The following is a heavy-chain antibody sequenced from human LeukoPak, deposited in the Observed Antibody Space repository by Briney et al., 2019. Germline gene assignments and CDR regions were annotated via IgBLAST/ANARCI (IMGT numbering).Heavy chain of an antibody. Sequence: ASVKVSCKASGYTFTSYDINWVRQATGQGLEWVGWMNPNSGNTGYAQKFQGRVTMTKNTSISTAYMELSSLRSEDTAVYYCARGSRDSSGWYGGNWFDPWGQGTLVTVSS. CDR3: ARGSRDSSGWYGGNWFDP. D-gene: IGHD6-19*01. CDR1: GYTFTSYD. J-gene: IGHJ5*02. V-gene: IGHV1-8*01. CDR2: MNPNSGNT.